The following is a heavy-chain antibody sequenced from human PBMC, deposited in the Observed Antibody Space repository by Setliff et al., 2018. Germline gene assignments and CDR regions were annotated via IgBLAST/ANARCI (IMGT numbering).Heavy chain of an antibody. CDR2: IYTSGST. CDR3: ARKGISALSGAFDM. J-gene: IGHJ3*02. Sequence: PSETLSLTCTVSGGSISNYYWSWIRQPAGKGLEWIGRIYTSGSTNYNPSLKSRVTMSVDTSKNQFSLKLSSVTAADTAVFYCARKGISALSGAFDMWGQGTMVTVSS. V-gene: IGHV4-4*07. D-gene: IGHD1-26*01. CDR1: GGSISNYY.